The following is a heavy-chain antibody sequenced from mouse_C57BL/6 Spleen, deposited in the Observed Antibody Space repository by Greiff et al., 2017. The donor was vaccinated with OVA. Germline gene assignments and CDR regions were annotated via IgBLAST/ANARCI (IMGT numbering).Heavy chain of an antibody. CDR3: ARTMVTSWFAY. Sequence: QVQLQQPGAELVRPGSSVKLSCKASGYTFTSYWMDWVKQRPGQGLEWIGNIYPSDSETHYNQKFKDKATLTVDKSSSTAYMQLSSLTSEDSAVYYCARTMVTSWFAYWGQGTLVTVSA. J-gene: IGHJ3*01. D-gene: IGHD2-1*01. CDR1: GYTFTSYW. V-gene: IGHV1-61*01. CDR2: IYPSDSET.